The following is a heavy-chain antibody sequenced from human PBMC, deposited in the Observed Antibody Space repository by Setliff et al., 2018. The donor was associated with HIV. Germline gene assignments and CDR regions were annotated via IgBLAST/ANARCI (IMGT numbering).Heavy chain of an antibody. D-gene: IGHD4-17*01. Sequence: GGSLRLSCAASGFTVSNVYMRWVRQAPGKGLEWVSVIYDDGSTYYADSVKGRFTVSRDESKNTLFLQMNSLRVEDTAVYYCARGHYGAWGQGTLVTVSS. CDR2: IYDDGST. CDR3: ARGHYGA. J-gene: IGHJ4*02. CDR1: GFTVSNVY. V-gene: IGHV3-53*01.